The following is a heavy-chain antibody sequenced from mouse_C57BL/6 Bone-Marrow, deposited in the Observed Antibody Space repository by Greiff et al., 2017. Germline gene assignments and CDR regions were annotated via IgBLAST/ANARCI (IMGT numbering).Heavy chain of an antibody. CDR3: ARLEFDGSSGDWYFDV. V-gene: IGHV1-85*01. Sequence: VPLQQSGPELVKPGASVKLSCKASGYTFTSYDINWVKQRPGQGLEWIGWIYPRDGSTKYNEKFKGNATLTVDPSSSTAYMELHSLTSEDSAVYFCARLEFDGSSGDWYFDVWGTGTTVTVSS. CDR1: GYTFTSYD. J-gene: IGHJ1*03. D-gene: IGHD1-1*01. CDR2: IYPRDGST.